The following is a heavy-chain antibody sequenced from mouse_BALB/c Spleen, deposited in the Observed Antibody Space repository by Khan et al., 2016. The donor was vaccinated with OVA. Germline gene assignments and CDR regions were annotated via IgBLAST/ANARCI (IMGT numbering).Heavy chain of an antibody. D-gene: IGHD1-2*01. CDR2: ISYSGGT. J-gene: IGHJ2*01. CDR3: ERGNYDGYDLDY. V-gene: IGHV3-2*02. Sequence: EVQLQESGPGLVKPSQSLSLTCTVTGYSITSGYAWNLIRQFPGNKLEWMGYISYSGGTSYNPSLKSRISITRDTSKNQFFLQLNSVPTEDTANYCGERGNYDGYDLDYWGQGTTLTVSS. CDR1: GYSITSGYA.